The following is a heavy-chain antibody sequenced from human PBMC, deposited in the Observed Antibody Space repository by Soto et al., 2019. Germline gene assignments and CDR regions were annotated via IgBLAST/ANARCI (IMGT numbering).Heavy chain of an antibody. D-gene: IGHD6-19*01. CDR2: ISAYNGNT. Sequence: QVQLVQSGAEVKKPGASVKVACKASGYTFTSYGISWVRQAPGQGLEWMGWISAYNGNTNYAQKLQDRVTMTTDTATSTAYMELRSLRSDDTAVYFCARDRGSSGWYSFDYWGQGTLVTVSS. CDR3: ARDRGSSGWYSFDY. V-gene: IGHV1-18*01. J-gene: IGHJ4*02. CDR1: GYTFTSYG.